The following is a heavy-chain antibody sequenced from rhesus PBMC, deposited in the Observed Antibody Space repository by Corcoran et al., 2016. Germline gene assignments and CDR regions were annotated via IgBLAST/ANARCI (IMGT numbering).Heavy chain of an antibody. CDR1: GGPISSSY. CDR2: IYGSGSST. J-gene: IGHJ4*01. V-gene: IGHV4-169*01. Sequence: QLQLLESGPGLVKPSETLSVTCAVSGGPISSSYWRWIRPAPGKGLEWIGYIYGSGSSTNYNPSLEGRVALSVDTSKNQLSLKLSSVTTADTAVYYCARGARIAAAGRGFDYWSQGVLVTVSS. D-gene: IGHD6-25*01. CDR3: ARGARIAAAGRGFDY.